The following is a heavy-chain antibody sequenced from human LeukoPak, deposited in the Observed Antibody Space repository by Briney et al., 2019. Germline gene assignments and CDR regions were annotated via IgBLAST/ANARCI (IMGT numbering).Heavy chain of an antibody. V-gene: IGHV3-23*01. CDR3: AKDAVKDYYDSTPPSYFDY. CDR1: GFTFSSYA. D-gene: IGHD3-22*01. CDR2: ISGSGGST. J-gene: IGHJ4*02. Sequence: PGGSLRLSCAASGFTFSSYAMSWVRQAPGKGLEWVSAISGSGGSTYYADSVKGRFTISRDNSKNTLYPQMNSLRAEDTAVYYCAKDAVKDYYDSTPPSYFDYWGQGTLVTVSS.